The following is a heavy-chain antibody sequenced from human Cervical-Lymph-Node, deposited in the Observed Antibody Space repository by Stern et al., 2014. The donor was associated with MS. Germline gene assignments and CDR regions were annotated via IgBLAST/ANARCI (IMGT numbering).Heavy chain of an antibody. J-gene: IGHJ4*02. D-gene: IGHD2-2*01. CDR2: VFQTGSA. CDR3: ARDQGFQLMNS. CDR1: GDSLSNDNW. V-gene: IGHV4-4*02. Sequence: QLQLQESGPGLVRPSGTLSLTCAVSGDSLSNDNWWSWVRQPPGKGLEWIGEVFQTGSANYGPSLKCRVTISVDKSKNQFSLRLTAMTAADTAVYYCARDQGFQLMNSWGQGTLVIVSS.